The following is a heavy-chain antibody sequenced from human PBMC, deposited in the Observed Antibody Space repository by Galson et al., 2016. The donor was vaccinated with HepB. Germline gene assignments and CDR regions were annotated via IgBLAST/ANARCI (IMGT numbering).Heavy chain of an antibody. D-gene: IGHD7-27*01. CDR3: VRGPSNCTSFPAYF. V-gene: IGHV4-30-4*01. CDR2: IYHTGNT. Sequence: TLSLTCSVSGASISRVDFFWHWNRQPPGKGLEWIGYIYHTGNTFYNASLKSRLLISLDTSRNQFSLQLSSVTATDTGVYYCVRGPSNCTSFPAYFWGQGTRVTVSS. CDR1: GASISRVDFF. J-gene: IGHJ4*02.